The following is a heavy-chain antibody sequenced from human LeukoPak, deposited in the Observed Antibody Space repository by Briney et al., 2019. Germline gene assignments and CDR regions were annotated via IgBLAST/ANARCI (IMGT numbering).Heavy chain of an antibody. J-gene: IGHJ3*02. CDR2: IRCDGSNK. V-gene: IGHV3-30*02. Sequence: GGSLRLSCAASGFTFSSYGMHWVRQAPGKGLEWVAFIRCDGSNKYYADSVKGQFTISRDNSKNTLYLQMNSLRAEDTAVYYCAKVTRDLWFGELLRDAFDIWGQGTMVTVSS. CDR3: AKVTRDLWFGELLRDAFDI. D-gene: IGHD3-10*01. CDR1: GFTFSSYG.